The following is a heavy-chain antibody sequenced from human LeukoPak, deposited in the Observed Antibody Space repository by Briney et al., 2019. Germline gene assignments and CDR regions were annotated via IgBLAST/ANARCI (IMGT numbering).Heavy chain of an antibody. D-gene: IGHD1-1*01. Sequence: GGSLRLSCAASGFTFSTFGMTWVRQAPGTGLEWVSSISNSGSVTTYADSVRGRSTISRDNSKNTLYLQMHGLRAEDMAVYYCATRISTTHGLDYWGQGTLVTVSS. V-gene: IGHV3-23*01. CDR1: GFTFSTFG. CDR3: ATRISTTHGLDY. CDR2: ISNSGSVT. J-gene: IGHJ4*02.